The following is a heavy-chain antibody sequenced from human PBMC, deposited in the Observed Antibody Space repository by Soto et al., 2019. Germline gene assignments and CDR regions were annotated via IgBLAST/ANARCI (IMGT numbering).Heavy chain of an antibody. CDR1: GGSISSYY. Sequence: PSETLSLTCTVSGGSISSYYWSWIRQPPGKGLEWIGYIYYSGSTNYNPSLKSRVTISVDTSKNQFSLKLSSVTAADTAVYYCATTGYSYGYYYFDYWGQGTLVTVSS. V-gene: IGHV4-59*01. CDR2: IYYSGST. CDR3: ATTGYSYGYYYFDY. J-gene: IGHJ4*02. D-gene: IGHD5-18*01.